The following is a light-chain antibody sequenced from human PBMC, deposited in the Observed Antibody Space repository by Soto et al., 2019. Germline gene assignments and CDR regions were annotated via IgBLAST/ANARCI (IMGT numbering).Light chain of an antibody. CDR1: QSLLHSNGYNY. V-gene: IGKV2-28*01. CDR2: LGS. J-gene: IGKJ2*01. CDR3: MQALQCPPST. Sequence: DIVMTQSPLSLPVTPGEPASISCRSSQSLLHSNGYNYLDWYLQKPGQSPQLLIYLGSNRASGVPDRFGGSGSVTDFTLKISRVEAVDVGVYYCMQALQCPPSTFGQGTKLEIK.